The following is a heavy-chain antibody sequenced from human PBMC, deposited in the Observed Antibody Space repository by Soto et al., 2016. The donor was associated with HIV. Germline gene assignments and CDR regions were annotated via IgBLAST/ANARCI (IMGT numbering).Heavy chain of an antibody. CDR3: ARATYYYDSSGYFSWFDP. D-gene: IGHD3-22*01. J-gene: IGHJ5*02. CDR2: INSDGSST. CDR1: GFTFSYYW. V-gene: IGHV3-74*01. Sequence: EVQLVESGGGLVQPGGSLRLSCAASGFTFSYYWMNWVRQAPGKGLVWVSHINSDGSSTNYADSVKGRFTISRDNDKSTLYLHMNSLRVEDTAVYYCARATYYYDSSGYFSWFDPWGQGTPGHRLL.